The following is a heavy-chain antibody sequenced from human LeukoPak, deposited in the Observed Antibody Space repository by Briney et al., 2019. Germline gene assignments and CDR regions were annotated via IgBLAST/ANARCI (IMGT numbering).Heavy chain of an antibody. CDR1: GFTFSVYG. CDR2: ISSSTGTI. D-gene: IGHD6-6*01. V-gene: IGHV3-48*01. J-gene: IGHJ5*02. CDR3: ARRPPTGAALDH. Sequence: GGSLRLSCAASGFTFSVYGMNWVRQAPGKGLEWISYISSSTGTINYADSVKGRFTISRDNANNSLFLQMHSLGVEDTAVYYCARRPPTGAALDHWGQGTLVTISS.